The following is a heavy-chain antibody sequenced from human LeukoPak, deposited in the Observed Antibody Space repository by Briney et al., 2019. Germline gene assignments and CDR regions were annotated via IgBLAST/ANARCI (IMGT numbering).Heavy chain of an antibody. D-gene: IGHD5-24*01. V-gene: IGHV3-30*02. Sequence: PGGSLRLSCAASGFTFTSYGMHWVRQAPGKGLEWVAFIRYDGSNKYYADSVKGRFTISRDNSKNTLFLQMNSLRAEDTAVYYCAKGRRPFVEMAIIADYWGQGTLVTVSS. J-gene: IGHJ4*02. CDR1: GFTFTSYG. CDR2: IRYDGSNK. CDR3: AKGRRPFVEMAIIADY.